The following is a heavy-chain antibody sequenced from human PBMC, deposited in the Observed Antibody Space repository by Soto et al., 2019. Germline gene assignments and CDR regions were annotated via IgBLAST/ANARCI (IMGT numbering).Heavy chain of an antibody. D-gene: IGHD2-2*01. J-gene: IGHJ3*01. CDR3: ATDSFRYCSSTSCPAL. V-gene: IGHV3-30*03. Sequence: GGSLRLSCAASGFTFSSYGMHWVRQAPGKGLEWVAVISYDGSNKYYADSVKGRFTISRDNSKNTLYLQMNRLRAEDTAVYYCATDSFRYCSSTSCPALWGQRTMVTVSS. CDR1: GFTFSSYG. CDR2: ISYDGSNK.